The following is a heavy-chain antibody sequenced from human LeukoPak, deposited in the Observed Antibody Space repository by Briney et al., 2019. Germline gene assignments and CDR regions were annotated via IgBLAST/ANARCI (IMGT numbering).Heavy chain of an antibody. CDR1: GFTFSSYA. D-gene: IGHD1-1*01. V-gene: IGHV3-30-3*02. Sequence: RGSLRLSCGASGFTFSSYAMHWVRQAPGKGLEGVAVISYDGSKKYYADSVKGRFTISRDNSNNTLYLQMNSLRAEDTAVYYCAKYQLLNNNYWRDAFDFWGQGTMVTVSS. CDR2: ISYDGSKK. CDR3: AKYQLLNNNYWRDAFDF. J-gene: IGHJ3*01.